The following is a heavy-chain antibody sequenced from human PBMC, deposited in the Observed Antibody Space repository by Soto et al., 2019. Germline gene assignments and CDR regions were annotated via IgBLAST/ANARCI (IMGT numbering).Heavy chain of an antibody. CDR1: GFTFSRYW. CDR3: AIDLRGMEDY. Sequence: VQLVESGGGLVQSGGSLRLSCVVSGFTFSRYWMHWVRQAPGKGLVWVSRINQDGSRIDYVDSVKGRFTISRDNAQNTLYLQMNGLTAEDTAIYYCAIDLRGMEDYWGQGTLVTVSS. V-gene: IGHV3-74*01. D-gene: IGHD1-26*01. J-gene: IGHJ4*02. CDR2: INQDGSRI.